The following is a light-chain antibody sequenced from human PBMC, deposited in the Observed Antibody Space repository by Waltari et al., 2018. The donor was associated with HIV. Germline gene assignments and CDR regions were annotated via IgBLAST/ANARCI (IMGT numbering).Light chain of an antibody. CDR1: QSINNT. Sequence: EIVMTQSPVTLSVSPGERGTLSCRASQSINNTLAWYQHKPGQAPRLLSYGASTRATGIPARFSGSGSGTDFSLNISTLQSEDFAVYYCQQYNSWPRTFGRGTKVEIK. CDR3: QQYNSWPRT. CDR2: GAS. V-gene: IGKV3-15*01. J-gene: IGKJ4*02.